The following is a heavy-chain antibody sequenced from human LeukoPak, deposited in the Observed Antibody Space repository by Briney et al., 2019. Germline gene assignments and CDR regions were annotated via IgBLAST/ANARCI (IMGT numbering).Heavy chain of an antibody. J-gene: IGHJ4*02. Sequence: GGSLRLSCAASGFTFSSYAMHWVRQAPGKGLEWVSYISSSGSTIYYADSVKGRFTISRDNAKNSLYLQMNSLRAEDTAVYYCARERYGKYNDYWGQGTLVTVSS. CDR3: ARERYGKYNDY. V-gene: IGHV3-48*04. CDR2: ISSSGSTI. D-gene: IGHD1-14*01. CDR1: GFTFSSYA.